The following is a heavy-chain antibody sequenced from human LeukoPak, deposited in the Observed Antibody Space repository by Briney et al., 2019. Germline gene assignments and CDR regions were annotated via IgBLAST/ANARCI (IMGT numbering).Heavy chain of an antibody. D-gene: IGHD6-13*01. CDR3: AGQLAAGGTAGLDY. CDR2: IYSTGST. J-gene: IGHJ4*02. CDR1: GGSISSYY. Sequence: TSETLSLTCTVSGGSISSYYWSWIRQPAGKGLEWIGRIYSTGSTNYNPSLKSRVTMSVDTSKNQFSLKLSSVTAADTAVYYCAGQLAAGGTAGLDYWGQGTLVTVSS. V-gene: IGHV4-4*07.